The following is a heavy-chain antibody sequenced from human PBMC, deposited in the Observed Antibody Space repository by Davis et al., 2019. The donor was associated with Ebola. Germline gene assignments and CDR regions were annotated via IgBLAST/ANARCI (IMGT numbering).Heavy chain of an antibody. J-gene: IGHJ5*02. CDR1: GGSISGSGYS. V-gene: IGHV4-61*05. Sequence: SETLSLTCAVSGGSISGSGYSWGWIRQPPGKGLEWIGYIFHSGSPNYNPSLKSRATMSVDTSNNQLSLRLTSVTAADTAVYYCARLVRCSGGSCYRRAHNWFDPWGQGALVTVSP. CDR2: IFHSGSP. D-gene: IGHD2-15*01. CDR3: ARLVRCSGGSCYRRAHNWFDP.